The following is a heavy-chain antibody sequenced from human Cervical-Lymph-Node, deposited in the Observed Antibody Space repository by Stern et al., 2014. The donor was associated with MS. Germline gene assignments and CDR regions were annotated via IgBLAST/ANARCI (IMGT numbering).Heavy chain of an antibody. V-gene: IGHV1-69*01. CDR3: ARHQAGIAAN. Sequence: QVKLVQSGAEVKRPESSVKVSCKASGGSLSTLDISWVRQDPGKGLEWVGGIKPLFGTANYAQKFKGRVTITADESTSTVYMELSSLKSEDTAIYFCARHQAGIAANWGQGTLVTVTS. J-gene: IGHJ4*02. CDR1: GGSLSTLD. CDR2: IKPLFGTA. D-gene: IGHD6-13*01.